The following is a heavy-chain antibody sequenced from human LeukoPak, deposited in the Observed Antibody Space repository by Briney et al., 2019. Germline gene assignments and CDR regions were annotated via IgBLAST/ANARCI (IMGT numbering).Heavy chain of an antibody. CDR1: GYTFTSYY. D-gene: IGHD3-3*01. V-gene: IGHV1-46*01. CDR3: ARAPITILGLNDY. J-gene: IGHJ4*02. Sequence: ASVKVSCKASGYTFTSYYMHWVRQAPGQGLEWMGIINPSGGSTSYAQKFQGRVTMTRDMSTSTVYMELSSLRSDDTAVYYCARAPITILGLNDYWGQGTLVTVSS. CDR2: INPSGGST.